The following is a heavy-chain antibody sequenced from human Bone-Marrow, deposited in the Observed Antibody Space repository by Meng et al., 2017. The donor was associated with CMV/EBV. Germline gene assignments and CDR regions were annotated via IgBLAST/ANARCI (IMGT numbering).Heavy chain of an antibody. Sequence: ASVKVSCKASGYTFTGYYMHWVRQAPGQGLEWMGWMNPNRGNTGYAQKFQGRVTITRNTSISTAYMELSSLRSEDTAVYYCARGQLGIRFLEWLNHKPVNWFDPWGQGNLVTVYS. CDR1: GYTFTGYY. CDR2: MNPNRGNT. V-gene: IGHV1-8*03. J-gene: IGHJ5*02. D-gene: IGHD3-3*01. CDR3: ARGQLGIRFLEWLNHKPVNWFDP.